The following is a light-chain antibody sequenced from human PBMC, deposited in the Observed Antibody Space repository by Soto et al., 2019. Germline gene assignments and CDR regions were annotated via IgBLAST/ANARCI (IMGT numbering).Light chain of an antibody. CDR2: RAS. CDR1: QSVSSSY. CDR3: QQYGSSPLT. Sequence: PGERATLSCRASQSVSSSYLAWYQQKPGQTPKVLIYRASTRATGIPDRFSGSGSGTDFTLTISRLEAEDFAVYYCQQYGSSPLTFGGGTKVDI. V-gene: IGKV3-20*01. J-gene: IGKJ4*01.